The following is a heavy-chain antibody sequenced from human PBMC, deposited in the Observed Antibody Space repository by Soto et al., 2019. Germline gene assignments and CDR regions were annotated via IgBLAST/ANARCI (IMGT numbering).Heavy chain of an antibody. CDR3: ARYSGSYWHYLDF. Sequence: GESLKISCKGSGYSFASHWVAWVRQMPEKGLEWIGTIYPGDSDTKYSSAFRGHVTISADTSVSTAYLQWRSLEATNSAIYYCARYSGSYWHYLDFWGQGTLVTVSS. CDR1: GYSFASHW. J-gene: IGHJ4*02. V-gene: IGHV5-51*01. CDR2: IYPGDSDT. D-gene: IGHD1-26*01.